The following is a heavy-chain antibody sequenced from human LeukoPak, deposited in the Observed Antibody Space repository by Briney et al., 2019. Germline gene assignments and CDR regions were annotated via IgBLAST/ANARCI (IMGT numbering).Heavy chain of an antibody. J-gene: IGHJ4*02. CDR2: IYYSGST. Sequence: SETLSLTCTVSGGSISSYYWSWIRQPPGKGLEWIGYIYYSGSTNYNPSLKSRVTISVDTSKNQFSLKLSSVTAADTAVYYCARGLEVLRFLEWLSYFDYWGQGTLVTVSS. CDR3: ARGLEVLRFLEWLSYFDY. V-gene: IGHV4-59*12. CDR1: GGSISSYY. D-gene: IGHD3-3*01.